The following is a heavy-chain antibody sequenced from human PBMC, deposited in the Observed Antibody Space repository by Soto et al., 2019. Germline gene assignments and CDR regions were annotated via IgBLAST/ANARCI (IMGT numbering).Heavy chain of an antibody. CDR3: ARMTMVRGIIYYYGMDV. V-gene: IGHV4-31*03. D-gene: IGHD3-10*01. CDR2: IYHTGST. CDR1: GDSISSGGPY. J-gene: IGHJ6*02. Sequence: QVQLQESGPVLVKPSQTLSLTCTGSGDSISSGGPYWGWIRQHPGKRLEWIGYIYHTGSTYYKSSLKSRVNISVDTSKNQFALKLSSVTAADTAVYYCARMTMVRGIIYYYGMDVWGQGTTVTVSS.